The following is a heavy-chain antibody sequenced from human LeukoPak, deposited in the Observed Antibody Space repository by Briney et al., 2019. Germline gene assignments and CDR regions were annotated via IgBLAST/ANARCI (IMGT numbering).Heavy chain of an antibody. CDR1: GGSISGYY. CDR2: TYYRGSS. D-gene: IGHD5-24*01. V-gene: IGHV4-59*01. Sequence: SETLSLTCVVSGGSISGYYWAWIRQPPGKGLEWIGYTYYRGSSSFNPSLRSRVTISVDMSKNQVSLKLTSVTAADTAVYYCARERLVDLATIFDYWGQGALVTVSS. CDR3: ARERLVDLATIFDY. J-gene: IGHJ4*02.